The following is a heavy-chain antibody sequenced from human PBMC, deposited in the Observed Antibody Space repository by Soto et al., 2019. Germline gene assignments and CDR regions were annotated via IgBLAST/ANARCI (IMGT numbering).Heavy chain of an antibody. J-gene: IGHJ5*02. CDR3: ARVPGYSYGPYNWFDP. CDR2: ISAYNGNT. D-gene: IGHD5-18*01. V-gene: IGHV1-18*01. Sequence: ASVKVSCKASGYTFTSYCISWVRHAPGQGLEWMGWISAYNGNTNYAQKLQGRVTMTTDTSTSTAYMELRSLRSDDTAVYYCARVPGYSYGPYNWFDPWGQGTQVTVSS. CDR1: GYTFTSYC.